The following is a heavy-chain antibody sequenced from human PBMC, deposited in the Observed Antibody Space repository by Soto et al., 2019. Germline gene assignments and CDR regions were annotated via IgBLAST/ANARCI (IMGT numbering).Heavy chain of an antibody. CDR2: INTGNGNT. CDR1: GYTFSSFA. J-gene: IGHJ6*02. CDR3: ARYDDYNYYYYYGMDV. V-gene: IGHV1-3*04. D-gene: IGHD4-4*01. Sequence: ASVKVSWKASGYTFSSFAMHWVRQAPGQRLEWMGWINTGNGNTKYSQKFQGRVTFTRDTSASTAYMELSSLRSEDTAVYYCARYDDYNYYYYYGMDVWGQGTTVTVSS.